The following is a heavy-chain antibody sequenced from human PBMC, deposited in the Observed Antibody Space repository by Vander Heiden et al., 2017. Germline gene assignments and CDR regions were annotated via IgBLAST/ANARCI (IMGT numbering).Heavy chain of an antibody. Sequence: QVQLVESGGGVVQPGRSLRLPCAASGFTFTSYGMHWVRQAPGKGLGWVAVIWYDGSNKYYADSVKGRFTISRDNSKNTLYLQMNSLRAEDTAVYYCARGSEWLRLWDWFDPWGQGTLVTVSS. V-gene: IGHV3-33*01. CDR2: IWYDGSNK. D-gene: IGHD5-12*01. J-gene: IGHJ5*02. CDR1: GFTFTSYG. CDR3: ARGSEWLRLWDWFDP.